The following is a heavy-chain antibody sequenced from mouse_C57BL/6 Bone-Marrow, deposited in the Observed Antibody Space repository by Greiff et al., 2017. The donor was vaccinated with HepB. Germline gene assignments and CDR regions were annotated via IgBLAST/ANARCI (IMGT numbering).Heavy chain of an antibody. CDR2: IYPSDSET. CDR3: ARGGSILFAY. Sequence: QVQLQQPGAELVRPGSSVKLSCKASGYTFTSYWMDWVKQRPGQGLEWIGNIYPSDSETHYNQKFKDKATLTVDKSSSTAYMQLSSLTSEDSAVYYCARGGSILFAYWGQGTLVTVSA. J-gene: IGHJ3*01. CDR1: GYTFTSYW. D-gene: IGHD1-1*01. V-gene: IGHV1-61*01.